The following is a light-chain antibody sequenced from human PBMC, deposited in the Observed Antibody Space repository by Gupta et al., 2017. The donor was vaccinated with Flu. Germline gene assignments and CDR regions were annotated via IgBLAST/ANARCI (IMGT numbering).Light chain of an antibody. Sequence: ATLSLSPGERATLSCRASQSVSSYLAWYPQNPGQAPRLLIYDASNRATGIPARFSGSGSGTDFTLTITSLEPEDFAVYSCHQRTNGPRNTFGQGTRLEIK. J-gene: IGKJ5*01. CDR3: HQRTNGPRNT. CDR1: QSVSSY. CDR2: DAS. V-gene: IGKV3-11*01.